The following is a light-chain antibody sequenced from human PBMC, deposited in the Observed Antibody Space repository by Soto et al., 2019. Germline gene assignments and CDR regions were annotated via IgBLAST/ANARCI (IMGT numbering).Light chain of an antibody. J-gene: IGKJ1*01. Sequence: EIQMTQSPSSLSASVGDRVTITCRASQGISSYLNWYQQKPGKAPKLLIYAASSLQSGVPSRFSGSGSGTDFTLTISSLQPEDFATYYCQQSYSTPRTFGQGTKVAIK. CDR3: QQSYSTPRT. V-gene: IGKV1-39*01. CDR1: QGISSY. CDR2: AAS.